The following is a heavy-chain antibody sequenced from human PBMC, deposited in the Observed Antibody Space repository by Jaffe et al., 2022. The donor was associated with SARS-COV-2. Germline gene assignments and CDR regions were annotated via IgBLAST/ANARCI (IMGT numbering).Heavy chain of an antibody. CDR1: GYTFTSYA. D-gene: IGHD5-18*01. V-gene: IGHV1-3*01. CDR3: ARGDFYVDTAPYYYYGMDV. Sequence: QVQLVQSGAEVKKPGASVKVSCKASGYTFTSYAMHWVRQAPGQRLEWMGWINAGNGNTKYSQKFQGRVTITRDTSASTAYMELSSLRSEDTAVYYCARGDFYVDTAPYYYYGMDVWGQGTTVTVSS. CDR2: INAGNGNT. J-gene: IGHJ6*02.